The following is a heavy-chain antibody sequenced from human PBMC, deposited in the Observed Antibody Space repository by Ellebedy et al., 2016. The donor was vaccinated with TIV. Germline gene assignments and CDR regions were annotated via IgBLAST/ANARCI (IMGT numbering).Heavy chain of an antibody. J-gene: IGHJ5*02. CDR3: ARDKLATSTGYYYNWLDP. V-gene: IGHV1-2*02. Sequence: ASVKVSCKASGYTLTGYYMHWVRQAPGQGLEWMGWINPDSGGTNSAQKFQGRVTMTRDSSISTAYMELSSLTSDDTAVYFCARDKLATSTGYYYNWLDPWGQGTLVTVSS. D-gene: IGHD3-22*01. CDR1: GYTLTGYY. CDR2: INPDSGGT.